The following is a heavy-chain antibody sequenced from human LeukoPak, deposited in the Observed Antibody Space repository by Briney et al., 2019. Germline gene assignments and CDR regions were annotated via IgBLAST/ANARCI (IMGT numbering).Heavy chain of an antibody. J-gene: IGHJ4*02. CDR3: ARRWGELYYFDY. V-gene: IGHV4-31*03. CDR1: GGSISSGGYY. D-gene: IGHD3-16*01. Sequence: SETLSLTCTVSGGSISSGGYYWSWIRQHPGKGLEWIGYIYYSGSTYYNPSLKSRVTISVDTSKNQFSLKLSSVTAADTAVYYCARRWGELYYFDYWGQGTLVTVSS. CDR2: IYYSGST.